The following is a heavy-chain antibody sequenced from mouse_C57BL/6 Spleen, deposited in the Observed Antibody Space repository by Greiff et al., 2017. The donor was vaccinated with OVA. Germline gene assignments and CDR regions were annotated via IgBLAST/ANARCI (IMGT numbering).Heavy chain of an antibody. CDR1: GYTFTSYW. CDR2: IHPNSGST. Sequence: QVHVKQPGAELVKPGASVKLSCKASGYTFTSYWMHWVKQRPGQGLEWIGMIHPNSGSTNYNEKFKSKATLTVDKSSSTAYMQLSSLTSEDSAVYYCAPKGTLDPYWGQGTTLTVSS. CDR3: APKGTLDPY. J-gene: IGHJ2*01. D-gene: IGHD3-3*01. V-gene: IGHV1-64*01.